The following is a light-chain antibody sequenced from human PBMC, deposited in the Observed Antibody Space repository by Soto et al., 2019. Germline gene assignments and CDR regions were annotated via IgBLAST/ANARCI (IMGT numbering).Light chain of an antibody. V-gene: IGKV1-5*03. CDR1: QSIGRW. CDR3: QQYNSFAWT. Sequence: DIQMTQSPSTLSASVGDRVTITCRASQSIGRWLAWYQQKPGKAPKLLIYKASSLESGVPSRLSGSGSGTEFTLTISSLQPDDFATYYCQQYNSFAWTFGQGTKVEIK. CDR2: KAS. J-gene: IGKJ1*01.